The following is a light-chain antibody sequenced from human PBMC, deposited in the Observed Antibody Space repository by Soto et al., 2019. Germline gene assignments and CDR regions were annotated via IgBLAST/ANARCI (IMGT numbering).Light chain of an antibody. CDR3: QHYGSSPYT. V-gene: IGKV3-20*01. CDR1: QSVSSSY. CDR2: GAS. J-gene: IGKJ2*01. Sequence: EIVLTQSPGTLSLSPGERATLSCRASQSVSSSYLVWYQQKPGQAPRLLIYGASSRATGIPDRFSGSGSETDFTLTISRLEPEDFAVYYCQHYGSSPYTFGQGTKLEIK.